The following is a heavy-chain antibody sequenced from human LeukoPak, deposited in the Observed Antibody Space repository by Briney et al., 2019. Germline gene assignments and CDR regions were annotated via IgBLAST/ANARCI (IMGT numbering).Heavy chain of an antibody. CDR2: INHSGST. Sequence: SETLSLTCAVYGGSFSGYYWSWIRQPPGKGLEWIGEINHSGSTNYNPSLKSRVTISVDTSKNQFSLKLSSVTAADTAVYYCARNRQDIVVVVAATRIYNWFDPWGQGTLVTVSS. J-gene: IGHJ5*02. V-gene: IGHV4-34*01. CDR1: GGSFSGYY. CDR3: ARNRQDIVVVVAATRIYNWFDP. D-gene: IGHD2-15*01.